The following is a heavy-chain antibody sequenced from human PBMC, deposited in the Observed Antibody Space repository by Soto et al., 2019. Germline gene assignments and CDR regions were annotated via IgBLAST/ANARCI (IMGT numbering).Heavy chain of an antibody. D-gene: IGHD3-10*01. V-gene: IGHV1-8*01. CDR2: MNPNSGNT. Sequence: QVQLVQSGAEVKKPGASVKVSCKASGYTFTSYDINWVRQATGQGLEWMGWMNPNSGNTGYAQKFQGRVTMTRNTSIRTAYMGLSSLRSEDTAVYYCARAPMVRGGEYYYYYYMDVWGKGTTVTVSS. J-gene: IGHJ6*03. CDR1: GYTFTSYD. CDR3: ARAPMVRGGEYYYYYYMDV.